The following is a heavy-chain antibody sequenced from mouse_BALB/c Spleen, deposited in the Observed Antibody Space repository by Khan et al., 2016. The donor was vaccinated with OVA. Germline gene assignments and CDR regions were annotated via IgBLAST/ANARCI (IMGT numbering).Heavy chain of an antibody. Sequence: QVQLQQSGAELAKPGASVKMSCKASGYTFTTYWMHWVKQRPGQGLEWIGYINPTSGYTDYTEKFKDRATLSADSSSSTAYMQLSSLTSEDSAVYYCTRDRIDYWGQGTTLTVSS. V-gene: IGHV1-7*01. J-gene: IGHJ2*01. CDR1: GYTFTTYW. CDR2: INPTSGYT. CDR3: TRDRIDY.